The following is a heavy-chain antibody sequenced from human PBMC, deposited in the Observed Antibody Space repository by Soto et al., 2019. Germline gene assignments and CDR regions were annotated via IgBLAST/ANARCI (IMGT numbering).Heavy chain of an antibody. CDR3: ATGVIWIGYFTVDS. D-gene: IGHD3-3*01. J-gene: IGHJ4*02. Sequence: QVLLVKSGAEVKKPGSSVKISCKASGGSFGNSAINWVRQTPGQGLEWLGGFIPVYRTLNYAQKFQDRVTITADESTGTAYMTLNMLASNDTAVYYCATGVIWIGYFTVDSWGQGTRVTVSS. CDR1: GGSFGNSA. V-gene: IGHV1-69*01. CDR2: FIPVYRTL.